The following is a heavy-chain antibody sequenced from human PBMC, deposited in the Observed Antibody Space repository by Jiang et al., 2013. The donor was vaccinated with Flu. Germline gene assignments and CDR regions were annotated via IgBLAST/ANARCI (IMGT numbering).Heavy chain of an antibody. CDR3: ARAPISSYSSGWLGDAFDI. J-gene: IGHJ3*02. CDR2: TYYRSKWYN. D-gene: IGHD6-19*01. V-gene: IGHV6-1*01. Sequence: SQTLSLTCAISGDSVSSNSAAWNWIRQSPSRGLEWLGRTYYRSKWYNDYAVSVKSRITINPDTSKNQFSLQLNSVTPEDTAVYYCARAPISSYSSGWLGDAFDIWGQGTMVTVSS. CDR1: GDSVSSNSAA.